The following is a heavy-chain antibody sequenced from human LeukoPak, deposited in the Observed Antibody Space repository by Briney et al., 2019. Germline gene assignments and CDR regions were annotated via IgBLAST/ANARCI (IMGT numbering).Heavy chain of an antibody. CDR1: GYTFTSYG. D-gene: IGHD1-1*01. Sequence: ASVKVSCKASGYTFTSYGLSWVRQAPGQGLEWMGGIIPIFGTANYAQKFQGRVTITADESTSTAYMELSSLRSEDTAVYYCAREGSTLPFDYWGQGTLVTVSS. J-gene: IGHJ4*02. CDR3: AREGSTLPFDY. CDR2: IIPIFGTA. V-gene: IGHV1-69*13.